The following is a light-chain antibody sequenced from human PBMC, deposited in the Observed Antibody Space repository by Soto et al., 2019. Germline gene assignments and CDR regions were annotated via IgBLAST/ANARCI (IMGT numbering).Light chain of an antibody. CDR2: SAS. Sequence: IVMTQSPVTLSVSPGERATLSCTASQSVNNNVAWYQQKPGHTPRLLIYSASIGATGTPARFSGSGSGSDFTLTISSLQSEDFAVYYCQHYHGWPITFGQGTRLEI. CDR3: QHYHGWPIT. CDR1: QSVNNN. J-gene: IGKJ5*01. V-gene: IGKV3-15*01.